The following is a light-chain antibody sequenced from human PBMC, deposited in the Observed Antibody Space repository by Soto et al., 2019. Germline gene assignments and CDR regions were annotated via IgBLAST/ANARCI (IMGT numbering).Light chain of an antibody. CDR3: QQSYTNPPT. CDR1: QSVSSSY. V-gene: IGKV3D-7*01. J-gene: IGKJ1*01. Sequence: PGERVTLSFRASQSVSSSYLTWYQQKPGQAPRRLIYGASTRATTIPGRFSGSGSGTDFTLTISSLKPEDFATYFCQQSYTNPPTFGQGTKVDIK. CDR2: GAS.